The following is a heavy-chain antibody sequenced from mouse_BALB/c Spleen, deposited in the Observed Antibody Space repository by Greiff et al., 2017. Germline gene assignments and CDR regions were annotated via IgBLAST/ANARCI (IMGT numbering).Heavy chain of an antibody. CDR2: IYPYNGGT. V-gene: IGHV1S29*02. J-gene: IGHJ2*01. CDR3: ARWDYRYDYFDY. CDR1: GYTFTDYN. D-gene: IGHD2-14*01. Sequence: VQLKESGPELVKPGASVKISCKASGYTFTDYNMHWVKQSHGKSLEWIGYIYPYNGGTGYNQKFKSKATLTVDNSSSTAYMELRSLTSEDSAVYYCARWDYRYDYFDYWGQGTTLTVSS.